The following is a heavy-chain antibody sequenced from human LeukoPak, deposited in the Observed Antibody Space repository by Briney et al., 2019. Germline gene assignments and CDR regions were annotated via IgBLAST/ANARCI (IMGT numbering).Heavy chain of an antibody. D-gene: IGHD3-3*01. CDR3: ARSNWSGYFATQALDV. CDR2: IYPGDSDT. CDR1: GYSFTSYW. Sequence: GESLQISCKGSGYSFTSYWIGWVRQMPGKGLEWMGIIYPGDSDTRYSPSFQGQVTISADKSISTAYLQWSSLKASDTAMYYCARSNWSGYFATQALDVWGKGTTVTVSS. V-gene: IGHV5-51*01. J-gene: IGHJ6*04.